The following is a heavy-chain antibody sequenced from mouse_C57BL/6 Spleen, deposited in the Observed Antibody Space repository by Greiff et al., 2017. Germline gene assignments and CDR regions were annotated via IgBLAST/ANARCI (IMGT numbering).Heavy chain of an antibody. V-gene: IGHV1-15*01. Sequence: QVQLQQPGAELVRPGASVTLSCKASGYTFTDYEMHWVKQTPVHGLEWIGAIDPETGGTAYNQKFKGKAILTADKSSRTAYMEHRSLTSEDSDVYYCTRGGITTVVAYYYAMDYWGQGTSVTVSS. J-gene: IGHJ4*01. CDR2: IDPETGGT. D-gene: IGHD1-1*01. CDR3: TRGGITTVVAYYYAMDY. CDR1: GYTFTDYE.